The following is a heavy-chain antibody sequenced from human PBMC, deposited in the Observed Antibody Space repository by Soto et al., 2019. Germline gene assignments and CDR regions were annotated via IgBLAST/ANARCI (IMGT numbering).Heavy chain of an antibody. CDR3: AGLLDPQQLVRVYYYYGMDV. Sequence: SETLSLTCTVSGGSISSSSYYWGWIRQPPGKGLEWIGSIYYSGSTYYNPSLKSRVTISVDTSKNQFSLKLSSVTAADTAVYYFAGLLDPQQLVRVYYYYGMDVWGKGTPVTVPS. J-gene: IGHJ6*04. V-gene: IGHV4-39*01. CDR2: IYYSGST. CDR1: GGSISSSSYY. D-gene: IGHD6-13*01.